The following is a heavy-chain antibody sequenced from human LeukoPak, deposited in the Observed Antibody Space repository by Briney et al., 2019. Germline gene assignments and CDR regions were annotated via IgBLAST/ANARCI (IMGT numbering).Heavy chain of an antibody. J-gene: IGHJ5*02. CDR1: GFTFSSYG. CDR2: IRYDGSNK. CDR3: AKDLDYYDSTEDNWFDP. Sequence: TGGSLRLSCAASGFTFSSYGMHWVRQAPGKGLEWVAFIRYDGSNKYYADSVKGRFTISRDNSKNTLYLQMNSLRAEDTAVYYCAKDLDYYDSTEDNWFDPWGQGTLVTVSS. D-gene: IGHD3-22*01. V-gene: IGHV3-30*02.